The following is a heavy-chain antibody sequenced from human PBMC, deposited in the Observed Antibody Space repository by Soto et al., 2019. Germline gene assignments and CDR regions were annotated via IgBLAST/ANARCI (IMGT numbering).Heavy chain of an antibody. CDR1: GFTFSNYG. D-gene: IGHD4-17*01. J-gene: IGHJ5*02. CDR3: AKDHLPTTVTTPWFDP. V-gene: IGHV3-30*18. Sequence: QVQLVGSGGGVVQPGRSLRLSCAASGFTFSNYGMHWVRQAPGKGLEWVAVISYDGSNKYYADSVKGRFTISRDNSENKLYLQMDSLRAEDTAVYYCAKDHLPTTVTTPWFDPWGQGTLVTVSS. CDR2: ISYDGSNK.